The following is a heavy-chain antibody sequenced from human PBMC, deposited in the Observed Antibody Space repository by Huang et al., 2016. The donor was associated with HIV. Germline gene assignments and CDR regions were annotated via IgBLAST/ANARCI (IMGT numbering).Heavy chain of an antibody. CDR1: GFIFSSYA. CDR3: ARGSSTVSH. D-gene: IGHD2-15*01. J-gene: IGHJ4*02. Sequence: GGSARVSCEASGFIFSSYAMSWVRQAPGKGPEWVSMISSSGGSVSYIDSVKGRFTMSRDNSKKTVSLEMNSLRAEDTAVYYCARGSSTVSHRGQGKLVIVSS. V-gene: IGHV3-23*01. CDR2: ISSSGGSV.